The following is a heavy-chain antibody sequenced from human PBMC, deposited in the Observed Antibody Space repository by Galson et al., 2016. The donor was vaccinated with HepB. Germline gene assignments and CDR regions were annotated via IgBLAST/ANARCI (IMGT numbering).Heavy chain of an antibody. CDR1: GYNFAYYG. J-gene: IGHJ4*02. CDR3: ARGLRASAGPVVPWDH. V-gene: IGHV1-18*01. CDR2: SSAKNADT. Sequence: SVKVSCKASGYNFAYYGITWVRQAPGQGLEWMGWSSAKNADTEYAHKLQGRVTMTTDTSTTTAYMELTNLSFDDTAIYYCARGLRASAGPVVPWDHWGQGTLVAVSS. D-gene: IGHD2-21*01.